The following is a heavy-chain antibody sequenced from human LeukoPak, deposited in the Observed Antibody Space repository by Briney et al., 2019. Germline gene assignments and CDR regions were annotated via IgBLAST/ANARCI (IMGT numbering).Heavy chain of an antibody. CDR3: AKGEEWELIKEHFDY. CDR2: ISYDGSNK. Sequence: AGGSLRLSCAASGFTFSSYGMHWVRQAPGKGLEWVAVISYDGSNKYYADSVKGRFTISRDNSKNTLYLQMNSLRAEDTAVYYCAKGEEWELIKEHFDYWGQGTLVTVSS. J-gene: IGHJ4*02. CDR1: GFTFSSYG. D-gene: IGHD1-26*01. V-gene: IGHV3-30*18.